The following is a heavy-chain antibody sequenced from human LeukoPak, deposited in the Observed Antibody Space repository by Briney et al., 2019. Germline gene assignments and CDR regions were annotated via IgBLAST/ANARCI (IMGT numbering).Heavy chain of an antibody. D-gene: IGHD3-22*01. V-gene: IGHV3-23*01. Sequence: GGSLRLSCAASGFTFSSYAMSWVRQAPGKGLEGFSAISGSGGSTYYADSVKGRFTISRDNSKNTLYLQMNSLRAEDTAVYYCAKPHHYYDSSGYYLPPNYWGQGTLVTVSS. CDR1: GFTFSSYA. CDR3: AKPHHYYDSSGYYLPPNY. J-gene: IGHJ4*02. CDR2: ISGSGGST.